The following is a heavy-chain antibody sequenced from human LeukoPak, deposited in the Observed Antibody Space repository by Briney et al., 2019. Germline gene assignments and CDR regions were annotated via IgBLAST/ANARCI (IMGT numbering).Heavy chain of an antibody. CDR1: GFTFSSYE. D-gene: IGHD5-18*01. J-gene: IGHJ3*02. CDR3: ARGRDSYGPHAFDI. V-gene: IGHV3-48*03. CDR2: ISSSGSTI. Sequence: GGSLRLSCAASGFTFSSYEMNWARQAPGKGLEWVSYISSSGSTIYYADSVKGRFTISRDNAKNSLYLQMNSLRAEATAVYYCARGRDSYGPHAFDIWGQGTMVTVSS.